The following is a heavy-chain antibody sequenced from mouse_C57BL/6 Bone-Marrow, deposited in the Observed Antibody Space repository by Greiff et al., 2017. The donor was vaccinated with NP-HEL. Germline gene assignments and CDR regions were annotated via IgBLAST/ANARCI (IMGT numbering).Heavy chain of an antibody. V-gene: IGHV5-6*01. J-gene: IGHJ2*01. Sequence: EVKLVESGGDLVKPGGSLKLSCAASGFTFSIYGMSWVRQTPDKRLEWVATISSGGSYTYYPDSVKGRFTISRDNAKNTLYLQMSSLKSEDTAMYYCARSTMVTTGVYFDYWGQGTTLTVSS. D-gene: IGHD2-2*01. CDR3: ARSTMVTTGVYFDY. CDR1: GFTFSIYG. CDR2: ISSGGSYT.